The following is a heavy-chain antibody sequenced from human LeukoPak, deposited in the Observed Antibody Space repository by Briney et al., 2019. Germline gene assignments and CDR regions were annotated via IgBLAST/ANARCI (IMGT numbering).Heavy chain of an antibody. CDR1: GFIFSDYG. J-gene: IGHJ4*02. CDR2: IRYDGNNK. Sequence: GGSLRLSCAASGFIFSDYGMHWVRQAPGKGLEWVAFIRYDGNNKYYGDSVKGRFTVSRDSSKNTLYLQMNSLRAEDTAVYYCARGPRYFDYWGQGALVTVSS. CDR3: ARGPRYFDY. V-gene: IGHV3-30*02.